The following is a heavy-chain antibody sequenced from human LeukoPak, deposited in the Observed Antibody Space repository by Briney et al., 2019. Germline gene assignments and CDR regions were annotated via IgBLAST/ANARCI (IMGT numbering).Heavy chain of an antibody. CDR1: GYTFTSYD. CDR2: MNPNSGNT. V-gene: IGHV1-8*01. Sequence: ASVKVSCKASGYTFTSYDINWVRQATGQGLEWMGWMNPNSGNTGYAQKFQGRVTMTRNTSISTAYMELSSLRSEDTAVYYCARGRQMVRGVTNWFDPWGQGTLVTVSS. D-gene: IGHD3-10*01. CDR3: ARGRQMVRGVTNWFDP. J-gene: IGHJ5*02.